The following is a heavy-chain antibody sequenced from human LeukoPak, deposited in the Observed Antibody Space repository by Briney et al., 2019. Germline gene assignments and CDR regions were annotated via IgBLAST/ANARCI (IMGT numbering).Heavy chain of an antibody. Sequence: SVKVSCKASGGTFSNYAISWVRQAPGQGFEWMGGIIPIFGTANYGQKFQDRVTITADESTSTAYMRLSSLRFEDTAVYYCARGRFGLLWFGELERWGQGTLVTVSS. J-gene: IGHJ4*02. D-gene: IGHD3-10*01. V-gene: IGHV1-69*13. CDR2: IIPIFGTA. CDR3: ARGRFGLLWFGELER. CDR1: GGTFSNYA.